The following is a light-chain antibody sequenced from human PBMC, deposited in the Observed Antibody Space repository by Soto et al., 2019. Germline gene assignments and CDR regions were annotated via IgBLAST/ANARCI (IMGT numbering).Light chain of an antibody. CDR3: HLYGGSPPHT. V-gene: IGKV3-20*01. CDR1: QSVSSNH. Sequence: EIVLTQSPGTLSLSPGERATLSCRASQSVSSNHLAWYQQKPGQAPKLLIYGSSSRATGIPDRISGSGSGTDFTLTISRLEPEDFAMYFCHLYGGSPPHTFCQGTKVEIK. J-gene: IGKJ2*01. CDR2: GSS.